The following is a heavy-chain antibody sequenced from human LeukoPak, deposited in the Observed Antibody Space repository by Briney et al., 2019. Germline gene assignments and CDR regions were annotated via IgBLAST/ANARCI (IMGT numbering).Heavy chain of an antibody. V-gene: IGHV3-30*02. CDR2: IRNDGSYK. CDR3: AELGITMIGGV. Sequence: GGSLRLSCAASGFTFNTYGMHWVRQAPGKGLEWVAFIRNDGSYKYYADSVKGRFTISRDNAKNSLYLQMNSLRAEDTAVYYCAELGITMIGGVWGKGTTVTISS. D-gene: IGHD3-10*02. J-gene: IGHJ6*04. CDR1: GFTFNTYG.